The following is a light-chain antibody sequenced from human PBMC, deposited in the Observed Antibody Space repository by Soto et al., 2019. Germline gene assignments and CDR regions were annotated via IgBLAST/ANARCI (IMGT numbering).Light chain of an antibody. Sequence: DIQLTQSPSSLSASVGDRVTITCRASQSIHTSLNWFQLQPGKAPKILIFGVSSLPSGVPGRFSGSGSGADFSLTISSLQPEDFATYYCQQTFSKIVTFGGGTRVEI. CDR3: QQTFSKIVT. CDR2: GVS. V-gene: IGKV1-39*01. J-gene: IGKJ4*01. CDR1: QSIHTS.